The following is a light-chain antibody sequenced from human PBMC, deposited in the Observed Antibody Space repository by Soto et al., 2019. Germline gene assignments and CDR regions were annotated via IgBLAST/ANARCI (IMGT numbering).Light chain of an antibody. V-gene: IGLV2-8*01. CDR2: EVT. CDR1: NTDVGGYNY. J-gene: IGLJ3*02. CDR3: ETWDSNTQV. Sequence: QSALTQPPSASGSPGQSVTISCTGSNTDVGGYNYVTWYQQYPGKAPKVIIYEVTKRPAGVPARFSGSRSGNTASLTVSGLQAEDEADYYCETWDSNTQVFGGGTKVTVL.